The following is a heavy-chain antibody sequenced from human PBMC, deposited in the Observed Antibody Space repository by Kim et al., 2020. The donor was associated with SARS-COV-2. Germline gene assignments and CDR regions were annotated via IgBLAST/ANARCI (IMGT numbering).Heavy chain of an antibody. V-gene: IGHV4-59*01. D-gene: IGHD4-17*01. Sequence: SETLSLTCTVSGGSISSYYWSWIRQPPGKGLEWIGYIYYSGSTNYNPSLKSRVTISVDTSKNQFSLKLSSVTAADTAVYYCARADYEATPYRFDPWGQGTLVTVSS. CDR1: GGSISSYY. CDR3: ARADYEATPYRFDP. CDR2: IYYSGST. J-gene: IGHJ5*02.